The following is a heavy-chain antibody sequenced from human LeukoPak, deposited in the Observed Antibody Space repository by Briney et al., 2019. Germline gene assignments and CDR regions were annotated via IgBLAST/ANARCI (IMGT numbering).Heavy chain of an antibody. CDR1: GFTFSSYA. Sequence: PGGSLRLSCAASGFTFSSYAMHWVRQAPGKGLEWVAVISSDGSNVFYADSVKGGFTISRDNSKNTLYLQRRSLRAEDTAVYYGARWVGNSYFDYWGEGTLVSVSS. CDR2: ISSDGSNV. V-gene: IGHV3-30*04. D-gene: IGHD4-23*01. J-gene: IGHJ4*02. CDR3: ARWVGNSYFDY.